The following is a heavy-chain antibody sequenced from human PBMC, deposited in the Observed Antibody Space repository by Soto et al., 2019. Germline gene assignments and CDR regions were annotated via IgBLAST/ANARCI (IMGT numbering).Heavy chain of an antibody. J-gene: IGHJ4*02. CDR3: ARDPGYSYGYN. V-gene: IGHV1-3*01. CDR1: GYTFISYA. Sequence: GASVKVSCKASGYTFISYAMNWVRQAPGQRLEWMGWINAGNGNTKYPQKFQGRVTITRDTSASTGYMELSSLRSEDTAVYYCARDPGYSYGYNWGQGTLVTAPQ. CDR2: INAGNGNT. D-gene: IGHD5-18*01.